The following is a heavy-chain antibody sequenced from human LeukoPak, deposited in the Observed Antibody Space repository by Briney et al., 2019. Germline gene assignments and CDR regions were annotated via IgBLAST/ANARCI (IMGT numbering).Heavy chain of an antibody. Sequence: SQTLSLTCTVSGGSISSGGYSWSWIRQHPGKGLEWIGYIYYSGSTYYNPSLKSRVTISVDTSKNQFSLKLSSVTAADTAVYYCARSDTYSSSSRPFDYWGQGTLVTVSS. D-gene: IGHD6-6*01. CDR2: IYYSGST. V-gene: IGHV4-31*03. CDR3: ARSDTYSSSSRPFDY. CDR1: GGSISSGGYS. J-gene: IGHJ4*02.